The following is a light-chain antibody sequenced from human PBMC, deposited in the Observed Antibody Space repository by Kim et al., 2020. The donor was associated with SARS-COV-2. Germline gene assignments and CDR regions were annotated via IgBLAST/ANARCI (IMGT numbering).Light chain of an antibody. V-gene: IGKV3-20*01. Sequence: VSPGDSVTLSCRASQPVSNNYLAWYQQKPGLPPRLLIYGASTRATGIPDRFSGSGSGTDFTLTISRLEPEDFAVYCCQQYGTSFLFGGGTKVDIK. CDR1: QPVSNNY. CDR2: GAS. CDR3: QQYGTSFL. J-gene: IGKJ4*01.